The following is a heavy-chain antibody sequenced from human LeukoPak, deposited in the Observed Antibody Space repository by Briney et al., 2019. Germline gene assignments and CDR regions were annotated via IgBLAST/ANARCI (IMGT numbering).Heavy chain of an antibody. CDR1: GGSISSYY. Sequence: SETLSLTCTVSGGSISSYYWSWIRQPAGKGLEWIGRIYTSGSTNYNPSLKSRVTMSVDTSKNQFSLKLSSVTAADTAVYYCARDGSYPLYCYYGMDVWGQGTAVTVSS. J-gene: IGHJ6*02. CDR2: IYTSGST. CDR3: ARDGSYPLYCYYGMDV. V-gene: IGHV4-4*07. D-gene: IGHD1-26*01.